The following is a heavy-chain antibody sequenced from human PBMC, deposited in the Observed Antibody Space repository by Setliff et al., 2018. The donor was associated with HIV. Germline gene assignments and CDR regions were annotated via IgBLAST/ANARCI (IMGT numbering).Heavy chain of an antibody. V-gene: IGHV3-23*01. J-gene: IGHJ4*02. CDR3: ARSTYGNYYHFDS. CDR2: ISGNGGGR. D-gene: IGHD1-7*01. Sequence: PGGSLRLSCAASGFSFTNYGMNWVRQAPGKGLEWVSMISGNGGGRYYADSVKGRFTISRDNSRSTLYLDMNSLRVEDTAIFYCARSTYGNYYHFDSWGQGTLVTVSS. CDR1: GFSFTNYG.